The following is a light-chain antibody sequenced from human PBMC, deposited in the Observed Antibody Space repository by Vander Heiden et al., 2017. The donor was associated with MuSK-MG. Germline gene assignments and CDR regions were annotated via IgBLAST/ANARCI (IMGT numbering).Light chain of an antibody. CDR1: QSVSSSY. J-gene: IGKJ1*01. CDR2: GAS. V-gene: IGKV3-20*01. Sequence: EIVLTQSPGTLSLSPGERATLPCRASQSVSSSYLAWDQQKPGQAPRLLIYGASSRATGIKDRFSGSGSGTDFTLTISRLEPEDFAGDDGQQYGTFGQGTKVEIK. CDR3: QQYGT.